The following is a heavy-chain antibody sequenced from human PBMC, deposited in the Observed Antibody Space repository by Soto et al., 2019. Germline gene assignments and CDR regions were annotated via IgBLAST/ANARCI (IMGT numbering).Heavy chain of an antibody. D-gene: IGHD5-18*01. CDR2: IYYTGST. Sequence: SETLSLTCAVSGGSISSGGYSWSWIRQPPGKGLEWIGNIYYTGSTYYNPSLKSRVTISVDTSKNHFSLKLNSVTAADTAVYYCARYSYGSSDTFDIWGQGTMVTVSS. V-gene: IGHV4-30-2*03. CDR3: ARYSYGSSDTFDI. J-gene: IGHJ3*02. CDR1: GGSISSGGYS.